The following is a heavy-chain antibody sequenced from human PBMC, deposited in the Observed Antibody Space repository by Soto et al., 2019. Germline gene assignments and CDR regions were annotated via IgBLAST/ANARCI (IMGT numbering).Heavy chain of an antibody. CDR3: ARTTWNLGSDLGY. Sequence: QVQLGQSGAEVKKPGSSVNVSCKASGYTFTGYYMHWVRQAPGQGLDWMGWINPNSGGTNYAQKFQGRVTMTRDTSNSTAYMELSRLRSDDTAVYYCARTTWNLGSDLGYWGQGTLVTVSS. D-gene: IGHD1-1*01. J-gene: IGHJ4*02. CDR1: GYTFTGYY. V-gene: IGHV1-2*02. CDR2: INPNSGGT.